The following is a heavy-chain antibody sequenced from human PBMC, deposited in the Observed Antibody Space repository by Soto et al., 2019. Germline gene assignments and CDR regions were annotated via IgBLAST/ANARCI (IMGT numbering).Heavy chain of an antibody. D-gene: IGHD3-3*01. V-gene: IGHV3-23*01. Sequence: PGGSLRLSCAASGFTFSTYAMTWVRQAPGKGLEWVSIISSSGDATYYVDSVKGRFTISRDNSRNTLNLQMNSLRAEDTAVYYCAKNGDFWSWGMDVWGQGTTVTLSS. CDR3: AKNGDFWSWGMDV. CDR1: GFTFSTYA. CDR2: ISSSGDAT. J-gene: IGHJ6*02.